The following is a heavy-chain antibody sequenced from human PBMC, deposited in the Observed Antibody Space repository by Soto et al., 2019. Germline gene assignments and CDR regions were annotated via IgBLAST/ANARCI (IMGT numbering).Heavy chain of an antibody. CDR2: ISYDGSNK. Sequence: GGSLRLSCAASGFTFSSYAMHWVRQAPGKGLEWVAVISYDGSNKYYADSVKGRFTISRDNSKNTLYLQMNSLRAEDTALYYCARPLAEPDFYYYYYGMDVWGQGTTVTVSS. CDR1: GFTFSSYA. V-gene: IGHV3-30-3*01. J-gene: IGHJ6*02. CDR3: ARPLAEPDFYYYYYGMDV. D-gene: IGHD2-2*01.